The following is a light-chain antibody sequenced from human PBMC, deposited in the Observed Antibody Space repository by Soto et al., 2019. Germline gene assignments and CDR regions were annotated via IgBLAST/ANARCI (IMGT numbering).Light chain of an antibody. Sequence: EIVLTQPPAILSMSPGERATLSCRASQSVSSYFAWYHQKPGQAPRLLIYDASNRATGVPARFSGSGSGTDFTLTISRLEPEDFAVYYCQQRRDRPVTLGQGTKVEIK. CDR3: QQRRDRPVT. CDR1: QSVSSY. CDR2: DAS. J-gene: IGKJ1*01. V-gene: IGKV3-11*01.